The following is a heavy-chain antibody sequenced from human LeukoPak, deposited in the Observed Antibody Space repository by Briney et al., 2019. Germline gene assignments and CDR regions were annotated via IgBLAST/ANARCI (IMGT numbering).Heavy chain of an antibody. V-gene: IGHV3-23*01. CDR1: GFTFSSYA. D-gene: IGHD3-10*01. J-gene: IGHJ5*02. CDR2: ISGSGGST. Sequence: GSLRLSRAASGFTFSSYAMSWVRQAPGKGLEWVSAISGSGGSTYYADSVKGRFTISRDNSKNTLYLQMNSLRAEDTAVYYCAKDPRVYGSGSYYPSWFDPWGQGTLVTVSS. CDR3: AKDPRVYGSGSYYPSWFDP.